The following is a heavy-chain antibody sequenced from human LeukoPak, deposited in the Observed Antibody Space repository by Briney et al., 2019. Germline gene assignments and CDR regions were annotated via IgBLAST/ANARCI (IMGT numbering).Heavy chain of an antibody. Sequence: SETLSLTCTVSGGSISSGGYYWSWIRQPPGKGLEWIGYIYHSGSTYYNPSLKSRVTISVDRSKNQFSLKLSSVTAADTAVYYCARARGSPYLGGTNWFDPWGQGTLVTVSS. CDR1: GGSISSGGYY. CDR3: ARARGSPYLGGTNWFDP. J-gene: IGHJ5*02. D-gene: IGHD1-26*01. V-gene: IGHV4-30-2*01. CDR2: IYHSGST.